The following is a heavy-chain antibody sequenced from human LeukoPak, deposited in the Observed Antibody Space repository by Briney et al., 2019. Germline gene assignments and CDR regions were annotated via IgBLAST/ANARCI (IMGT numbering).Heavy chain of an antibody. D-gene: IGHD6-19*01. CDR1: GFTSSSYG. CDR2: ISYDGSNK. Sequence: PGGSLRLSCAASGFTSSSYGMHWVRQAPGKGLEWVAVISYDGSNKYYADSVKGRFTISRDNSKNTLYLQMYSLRAEDTAVYYCAKGGLYSSGWFDYWGQGTLVTVSS. J-gene: IGHJ4*02. V-gene: IGHV3-30*18. CDR3: AKGGLYSSGWFDY.